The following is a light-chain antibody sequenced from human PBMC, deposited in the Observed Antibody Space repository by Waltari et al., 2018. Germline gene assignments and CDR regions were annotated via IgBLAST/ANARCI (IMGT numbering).Light chain of an antibody. V-gene: IGKV1-5*03. Sequence: DIQLTQSPSTLSASVGTTVTITCRASQTVTSWLAWYQQKPGKAPKLLIYRASTLENGVPARFSGSGFATVFTLTISSLQPDDFATYYCQQYHTDKTFGQGTKVEIK. CDR1: QTVTSW. CDR3: QQYHTDKT. J-gene: IGKJ2*01. CDR2: RAS.